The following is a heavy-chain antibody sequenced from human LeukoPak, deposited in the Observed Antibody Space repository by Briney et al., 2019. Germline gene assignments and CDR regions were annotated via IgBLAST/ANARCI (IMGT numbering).Heavy chain of an antibody. J-gene: IGHJ4*02. CDR3: AKARYSGSPALDF. CDR2: TRYDESKT. V-gene: IGHV3-30*02. Sequence: PGGSLRLSCAASGFTFSNNGMHWVRQTPGKGLEWVAFTRYDESKTFYRDSVRGRFTISRDNSKNTLYLQMNSLTTDDSAVYYCAKARYSGSPALDFWGQGTLVTVSS. D-gene: IGHD1-26*01. CDR1: GFTFSNNG.